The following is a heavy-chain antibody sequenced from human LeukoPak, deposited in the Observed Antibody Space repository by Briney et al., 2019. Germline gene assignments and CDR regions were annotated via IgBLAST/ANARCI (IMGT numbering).Heavy chain of an antibody. D-gene: IGHD5-24*01. CDR3: ARDGHYFDY. CDR1: GGSFSGYY. J-gene: IGHJ4*02. Sequence: PSETLSLTCAVYGGSFSGYYWSWIRQPPGKGLEWIGEINHSGSTNYNPSLKSRVTISVDTSKNQFSLKLSSVTAADTAVYYCARDGHYFDYWGQGTLVTVSS. V-gene: IGHV4-34*01. CDR2: INHSGST.